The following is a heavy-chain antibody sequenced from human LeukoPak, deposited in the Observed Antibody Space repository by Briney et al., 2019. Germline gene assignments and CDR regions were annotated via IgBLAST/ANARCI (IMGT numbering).Heavy chain of an antibody. CDR2: IYHSGST. D-gene: IGHD2/OR15-2a*01. V-gene: IGHV4-30-2*01. CDR3: ARSTWPSNGRLSP. J-gene: IGHJ5*02. CDR1: GGSISSGGYY. Sequence: SETLSLTCTVSGGSISSGGYYWSWIRQPPGKGLEWIGYIYHSGSTYYNPSLKSRVTISVDTSKNQFSLKLSSVTAADTAVYYCARSTWPSNGRLSPWGQGTLVTVSS.